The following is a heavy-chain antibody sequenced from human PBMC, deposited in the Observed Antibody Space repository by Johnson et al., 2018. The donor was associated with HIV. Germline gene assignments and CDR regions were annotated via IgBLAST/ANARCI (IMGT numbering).Heavy chain of an antibody. V-gene: IGHV3-7*01. Sequence: VQLVESGGGVVQPGRSLRLSCAASGFTFSSYWMSWVRQAPGKGLEWVANIKQDGSEKYYVDSVKGLFTISRDNAKNSLYLQMNSLRAEDTAVYYCARDAILSPGAFDIWGQGTMVTVSS. D-gene: IGHD2-21*01. CDR3: ARDAILSPGAFDI. CDR1: GFTFSSYW. CDR2: IKQDGSEK. J-gene: IGHJ3*02.